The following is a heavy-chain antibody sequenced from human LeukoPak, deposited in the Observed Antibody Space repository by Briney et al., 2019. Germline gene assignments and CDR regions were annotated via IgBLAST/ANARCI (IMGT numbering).Heavy chain of an antibody. V-gene: IGHV4-30-2*01. CDR3: ARDHHVDKHFDY. CDR1: GGSISSSSYY. D-gene: IGHD1-14*01. J-gene: IGHJ4*02. Sequence: KPSETLSLTCTVSGGSISSSSYYWSWIRQPPGKGLEWIGYIYHSGSTYYNPSLNSRVTISVDTSKSQFSLKLTSVTAADTAVYYCARDHHVDKHFDYWGQGTLVTVSS. CDR2: IYHSGST.